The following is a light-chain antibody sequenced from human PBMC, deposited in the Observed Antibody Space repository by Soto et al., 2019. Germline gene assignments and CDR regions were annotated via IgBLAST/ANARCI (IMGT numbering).Light chain of an antibody. CDR2: DVS. Sequence: QSVLTQPPSASGSPGQSVTISCTGTSSDVGGYNYVSWYQHHPGKAPKLMIYDVSKRPSGVPDRFSGSKSGSTASLTVSGLQPEDEADYYCSSYAGSISYVFGAGTKLTVL. V-gene: IGLV2-8*01. CDR1: SSDVGGYNY. J-gene: IGLJ1*01. CDR3: SSYAGSISYV.